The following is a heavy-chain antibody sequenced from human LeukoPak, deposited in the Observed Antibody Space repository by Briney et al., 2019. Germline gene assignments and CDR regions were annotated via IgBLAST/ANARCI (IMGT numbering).Heavy chain of an antibody. J-gene: IGHJ4*02. D-gene: IGHD3-10*01. Sequence: GGSLRLSCAASGFTFSSYWMSWVRQAPGKGLEWVANIKQDGSEKYYVDSVKGRFTISRDNAKNSLYLQMNSLRAEDTAVYYRASYGSGSYQIDYWGQGTLVTVSS. CDR1: GFTFSSYW. V-gene: IGHV3-7*01. CDR3: ASYGSGSYQIDY. CDR2: IKQDGSEK.